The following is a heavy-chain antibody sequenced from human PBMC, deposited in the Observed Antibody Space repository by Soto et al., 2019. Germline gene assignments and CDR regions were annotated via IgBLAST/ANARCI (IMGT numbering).Heavy chain of an antibody. CDR1: GYTFTGYY. V-gene: IGHV1-2*04. CDR3: ARDYDSSGYCDF. D-gene: IGHD3-22*01. Sequence: ASVKVSCKASGYTFTGYYMHWVRQAPGQGLEWMGWINPNSGGTNYAQRFQGWVTMTRDTSISTAYMELSRLRSDDTAVYYCARDYDSSGYCDFWGQGTLVTVSS. CDR2: INPNSGGT. J-gene: IGHJ4*02.